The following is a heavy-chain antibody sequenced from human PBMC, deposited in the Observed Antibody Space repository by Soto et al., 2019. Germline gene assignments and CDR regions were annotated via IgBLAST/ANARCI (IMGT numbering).Heavy chain of an antibody. CDR1: GFTFSNAW. V-gene: IGHV3-15*01. CDR3: TTDPNYYGSGSYYNGDY. D-gene: IGHD3-10*01. CDR2: IKSKTDGGTT. J-gene: IGHJ4*02. Sequence: GGSLRLSCAASGFTFSNAWMSWVRQAPGKGLEWVGRIKSKTDGGTTDYAAPVKGRFTISRDDSKNTLYLQMNSLKTDDTAVYYCTTDPNYYGSGSYYNGDYWGQGTLVTVSS.